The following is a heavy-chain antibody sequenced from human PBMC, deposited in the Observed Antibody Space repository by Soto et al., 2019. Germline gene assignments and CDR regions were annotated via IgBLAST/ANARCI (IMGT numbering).Heavy chain of an antibody. CDR1: GGSISSRTNY. CDR3: ERASIQAESRYGPRYYFDS. D-gene: IGHD5-18*01. J-gene: IGHJ4*02. Sequence: SETLSLTCTVSGGSISSRTNYWGWIRQPPGQGLEWIGTIHYSGNIYYNPSLKSRVTISVDTSKDHFSLKLSSVTAADTAVYYCERASIQAESRYGPRYYFDSWGQGTLVTVSS. CDR2: IHYSGNI. V-gene: IGHV4-39*02.